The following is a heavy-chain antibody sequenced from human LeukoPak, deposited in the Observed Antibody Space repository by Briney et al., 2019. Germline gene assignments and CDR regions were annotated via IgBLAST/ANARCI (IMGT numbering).Heavy chain of an antibody. CDR3: ARGQGRDGYTGILDY. J-gene: IGHJ4*02. CDR1: GGSFRGYY. CDR2: INPSGTT. V-gene: IGHV4-34*01. Sequence: SETLSLTCAVYGGSFRGYYWTWIPQPPGKGLEWIGEINPSGTTNYNPSLKSRVTISVDRSKNRFSLKLRSVTAADTAVFYCARGQGRDGYTGILDYWGQGALVTVSS. D-gene: IGHD5-24*01.